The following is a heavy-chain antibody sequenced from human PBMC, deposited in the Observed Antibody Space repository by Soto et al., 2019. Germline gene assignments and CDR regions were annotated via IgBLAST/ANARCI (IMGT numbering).Heavy chain of an antibody. Sequence: QVQLVQSGAEVQKPGSSVQVSCKASGGTFSSYAISWVRQAPGQGLEWMGGIIPIFGTANYAQKFQGRVTITADESTSTAYMELSSLRSEDTAVYYCARDLDYYYGMDVWGQGTTVTVSS. CDR2: IIPIFGTA. J-gene: IGHJ6*02. V-gene: IGHV1-69*01. CDR1: GGTFSSYA. CDR3: ARDLDYYYGMDV.